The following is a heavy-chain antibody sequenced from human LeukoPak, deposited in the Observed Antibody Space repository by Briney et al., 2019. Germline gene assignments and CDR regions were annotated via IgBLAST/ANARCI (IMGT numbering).Heavy chain of an antibody. D-gene: IGHD1-20*01. CDR2: IYYSGST. V-gene: IGHV4-59*01. CDR3: ARGWSDNWNDGSLYDY. J-gene: IGHJ4*02. Sequence: SETLSLTCTVSGGSISSYYRSWIRQPPGKGLEWIGDIYYSGSTNYNPSLKSRVTISVDTSKNQFSLKLSSVTAADTAVYYCARGWSDNWNDGSLYDYWGQGTLVTVSS. CDR1: GGSISSYY.